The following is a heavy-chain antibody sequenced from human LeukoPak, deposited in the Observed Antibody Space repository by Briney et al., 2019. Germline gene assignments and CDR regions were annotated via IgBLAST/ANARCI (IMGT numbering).Heavy chain of an antibody. J-gene: IGHJ4*02. CDR1: GFTFSSYA. Sequence: GGSLRLSCAASGFTFSSYAMSWVRQAPGKGLEWVSAISSGSSTYYADSVKGRFTISRDNSKNTLYLQMNSLRAEDTAVYYCARDPGGWSPFGYWGQGTLVTVSS. CDR3: ARDPGGWSPFGY. CDR2: ISSGSST. V-gene: IGHV3-23*01. D-gene: IGHD6-19*01.